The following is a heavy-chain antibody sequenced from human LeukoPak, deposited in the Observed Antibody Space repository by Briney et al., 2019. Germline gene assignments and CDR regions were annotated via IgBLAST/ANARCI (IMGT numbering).Heavy chain of an antibody. CDR2: INQSGST. V-gene: IGHV4-34*01. Sequence: SETLSLTCAVYGGSFSGDYWSWIHQPPGKGLEWIGEINQSGSTNYNPSLKSRVTISVDTSKNQFSLKLSFVTAADTAVYYCARVGWASLDYWGQGILVTVSS. CDR1: GGSFSGDY. D-gene: IGHD6-19*01. CDR3: ARVGWASLDY. J-gene: IGHJ4*02.